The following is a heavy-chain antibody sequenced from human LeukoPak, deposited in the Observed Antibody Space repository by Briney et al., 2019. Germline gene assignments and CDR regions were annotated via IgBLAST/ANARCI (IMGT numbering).Heavy chain of an antibody. V-gene: IGHV3-23*01. J-gene: IGHJ4*02. CDR2: ISASGGTT. CDR3: ARLSLESSTSN. CDR1: GFTFNTYA. D-gene: IGHD6-6*01. Sequence: PGGSLRLSCAPSGFTFNTYAMTWVRQTPGKGLEWVSAISASGGTTFYGDTVRGRFTVSRDNSKNTLYLQMNSLRAEDTAVYYCARLSLESSTSNWGQGTLVTVSS.